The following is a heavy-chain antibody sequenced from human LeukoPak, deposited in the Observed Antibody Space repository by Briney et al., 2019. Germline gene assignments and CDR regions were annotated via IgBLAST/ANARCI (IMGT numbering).Heavy chain of an antibody. CDR2: IKQDGSEK. CDR1: GFILSDYY. CDR3: ARDYSGYIDY. D-gene: IGHD5-12*01. J-gene: IGHJ4*02. V-gene: IGHV3-7*01. Sequence: PGGSLRLSCAASGFILSDYYMTWIRQAPGKGLEWVANIKQDGSEKYYVDSVKGRFTISRDNAKNSLYLQMNSLRAEDTAVYYCARDYSGYIDYWGQGTLVTVSS.